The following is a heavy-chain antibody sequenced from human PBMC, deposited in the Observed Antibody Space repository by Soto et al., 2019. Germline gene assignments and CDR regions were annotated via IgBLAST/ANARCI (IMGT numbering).Heavy chain of an antibody. Sequence: HPGGSLRLSCAASGFAFGSYAMSWVRQAPGKGLEWVSTVDSSGGDTYYADSVKGRFTISRDNSKNTLYLQMNSLRAEDTAVYFCAKGGRLQRTDFWGQGTLVTVSS. J-gene: IGHJ4*02. CDR3: AKGGRLQRTDF. CDR1: GFAFGSYA. V-gene: IGHV3-23*01. CDR2: VDSSGGDT. D-gene: IGHD3-16*01.